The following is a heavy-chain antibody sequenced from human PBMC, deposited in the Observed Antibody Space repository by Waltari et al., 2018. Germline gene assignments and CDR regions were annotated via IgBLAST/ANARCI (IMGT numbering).Heavy chain of an antibody. CDR1: GGTFSSYA. J-gene: IGHJ4*02. Sequence: QVQLVQSGAEVKKPGSSVKVSCKASGGTFSSYAISWVRQAPGQGLEWMGGIIPILGIANYAQKFQGRVTTTAEESTSAAYMELGSLRSEDTAVYYCARDDYGDCGGFDYWGQGTLVTVSS. D-gene: IGHD4-17*01. CDR3: ARDDYGDCGGFDY. V-gene: IGHV1-69*04. CDR2: IIPILGIA.